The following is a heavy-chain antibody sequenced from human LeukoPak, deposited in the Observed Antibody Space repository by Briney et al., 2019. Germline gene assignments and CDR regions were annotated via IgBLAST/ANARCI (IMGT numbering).Heavy chain of an antibody. CDR2: IWYDGSNK. D-gene: IGHD2-15*01. Sequence: GGSLRLSCAASGFTFSSYGMHWVRQAPGKGLEWVAVIWYDGSNKYYADSVKGRFTISRDNSKNTLYLQMNSLRAEDTAVYYCARDMCSGGSCYVYYYYGMDVWGKGTTVTVSS. J-gene: IGHJ6*04. V-gene: IGHV3-33*01. CDR3: ARDMCSGGSCYVYYYYGMDV. CDR1: GFTFSSYG.